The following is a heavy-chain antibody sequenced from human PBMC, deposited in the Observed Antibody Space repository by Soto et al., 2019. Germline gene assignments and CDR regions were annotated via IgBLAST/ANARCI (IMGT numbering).Heavy chain of an antibody. CDR2: IFYNGST. D-gene: IGHD2-21*01. CDR3: ARSCYP. J-gene: IGHJ5*02. Sequence: QLQLQESGPGLVKPSETLSLTCTVSGGSISHYHWNWIRQAPGKGMEWIGYIFYNGSTHYNPSLTCRVTISVEMSKNRLSLTLTSVTAADTAVYYCARSCYPWGKGTLVTVSS. V-gene: IGHV4-59*01. CDR1: GGSISHYH.